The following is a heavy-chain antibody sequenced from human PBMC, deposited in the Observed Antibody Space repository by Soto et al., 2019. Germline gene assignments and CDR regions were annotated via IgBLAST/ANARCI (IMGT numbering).Heavy chain of an antibody. D-gene: IGHD3-3*01. CDR1: GFTFKNFA. Sequence: GGSLRLSCAASGFTFKNFAVSWVRQAPGKGLEWVSVIYSGGSTYYADSVKGRFTISRDNSKNTLYLQMNSLRAEDTAVYYCARRQYYDFWSGYSDYWGQGTLVTVSS. J-gene: IGHJ4*02. CDR3: ARRQYYDFWSGYSDY. V-gene: IGHV3-66*01. CDR2: IYSGGST.